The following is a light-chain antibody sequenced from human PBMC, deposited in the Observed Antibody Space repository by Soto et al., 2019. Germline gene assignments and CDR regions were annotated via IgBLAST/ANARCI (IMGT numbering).Light chain of an antibody. V-gene: IGKV1-39*01. CDR3: QQRYSTPPWT. CDR1: RSISSY. CDR2: RIS. J-gene: IGKJ1*01. Sequence: DIQMTQSPSSLSASVGDRVTITCRASRSISSYLNWYQQKPGKAPKLLIFRISTLQSGVPSRFSGSGSGTDLTLTISSLQPEDFAIYYCQQRYSTPPWTFGQGTKVEIK.